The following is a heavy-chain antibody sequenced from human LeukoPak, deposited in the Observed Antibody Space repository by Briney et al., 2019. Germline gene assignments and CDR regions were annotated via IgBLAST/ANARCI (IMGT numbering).Heavy chain of an antibody. CDR1: GGTFSSYA. CDR2: IIPIFGTA. Sequence: SVKVSCKASGGTFSSYAISLVRQAPGQGLEWMGRIIPIFGTANYAQKFQGRVTITTDESTSTAYMELSSLRSEDTAVYYCARPPTYSSGWQPVDYWGQGTLVTVSS. D-gene: IGHD6-19*01. J-gene: IGHJ4*02. V-gene: IGHV1-69*05. CDR3: ARPPTYSSGWQPVDY.